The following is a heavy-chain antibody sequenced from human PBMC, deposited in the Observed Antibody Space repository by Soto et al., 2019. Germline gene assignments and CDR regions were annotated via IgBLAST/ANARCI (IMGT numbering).Heavy chain of an antibody. J-gene: IGHJ4*02. Sequence: PSETLSLTCTVSGGSISSGDYYWSWIRQPPGKGLEWIGYIYYSGSTYYNPSLKSRVTISVDTSKNQFSLKLSSVTAADTAVYYCARGYSSSWYIGFYFDYWGQGTLVTVSS. V-gene: IGHV4-30-4*02. CDR1: GGSISSGDYY. D-gene: IGHD6-13*01. CDR3: ARGYSSSWYIGFYFDY. CDR2: IYYSGST.